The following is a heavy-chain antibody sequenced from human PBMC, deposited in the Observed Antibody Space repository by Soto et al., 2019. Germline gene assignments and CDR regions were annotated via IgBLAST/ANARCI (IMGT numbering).Heavy chain of an antibody. CDR1: GFTFSTYA. CDR3: AKSPGRLYFDY. V-gene: IGHV3-23*01. CDR2: ISGTGGTT. Sequence: HPGGSLRLSCAASGFTFSTYAMSWVRQAPGKGLEWVSAISGTGGTTYYADSVKGRFTISRDNSKNTLCLQMNSLRAEDTAVYYCAKSPGRLYFDYWGQGTLVTVSS. J-gene: IGHJ4*02.